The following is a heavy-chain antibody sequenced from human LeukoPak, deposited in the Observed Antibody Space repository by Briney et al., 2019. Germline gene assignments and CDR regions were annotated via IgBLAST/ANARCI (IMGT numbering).Heavy chain of an antibody. Sequence: GGSLRLSCAASGFTFNSYAMSWVRDAPGEGLEGVSAISGSGGSIYYADSVKGRFTISRDNSKNTLYLQMSSLRAEDTAVYYCAKEPSRSRIAAAGLYGMYVWGQGTTVTVSS. V-gene: IGHV3-23*01. J-gene: IGHJ6*02. D-gene: IGHD6-13*01. CDR3: AKEPSRSRIAAAGLYGMYV. CDR2: ISGSGGSI. CDR1: GFTFNSYA.